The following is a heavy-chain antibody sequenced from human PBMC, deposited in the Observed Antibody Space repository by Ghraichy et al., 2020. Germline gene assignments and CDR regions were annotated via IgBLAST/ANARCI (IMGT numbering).Heavy chain of an antibody. D-gene: IGHD2-2*01. CDR3: AREGYRGCSSTSCYAGLGNDAFDI. CDR1: GDSVSSNSAA. V-gene: IGHV6-1*01. CDR2: TYYRSKWYN. Sequence: SQTLSLTCAISGDSVSSNSAAWNWIRQSPSRGLEWLGRTYYRSKWYNDYAVSVKSRITINPDTSKNQFSLQLNSVTPEDTAVYYCAREGYRGCSSTSCYAGLGNDAFDIGGQGTMVTVSS. J-gene: IGHJ3*02.